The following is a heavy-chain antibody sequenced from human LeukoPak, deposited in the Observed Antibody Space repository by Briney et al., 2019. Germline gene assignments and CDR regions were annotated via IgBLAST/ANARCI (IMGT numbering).Heavy chain of an antibody. D-gene: IGHD5/OR15-5a*01. CDR2: ISNDETNK. J-gene: IGHJ5*02. Sequence: PGRSLRLSCAASGFTFSRDGMHWVRQAPGKGLEWVAVISNDETNKYYADSVKGRFTISRDNSKNMVYLQMNSLRVEDTAVYYCAKEGQRGSYGVYYDYHWSQGTLVTVSS. CDR1: GFTFSRDG. V-gene: IGHV3-30*18. CDR3: AKEGQRGSYGVYYDYH.